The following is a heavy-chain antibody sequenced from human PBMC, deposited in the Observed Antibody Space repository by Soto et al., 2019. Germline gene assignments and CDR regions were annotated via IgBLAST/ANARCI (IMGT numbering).Heavy chain of an antibody. J-gene: IGHJ6*02. CDR2: ISSSSSTI. CDR3: AGEMRFEQWLVQYYYYGMDV. D-gene: IGHD6-19*01. CDR1: GFTFSSYS. Sequence: EVQLVESGGGLVQPGGSLRLSCAASGFTFSSYSMNWVRQAPGKGLEWVSYISSSSSTIYYADSVKGRFTISRDNAKNSLYLQMNSLRAEDTAVYYCAGEMRFEQWLVQYYYYGMDVWGQGTTVTVSS. V-gene: IGHV3-48*01.